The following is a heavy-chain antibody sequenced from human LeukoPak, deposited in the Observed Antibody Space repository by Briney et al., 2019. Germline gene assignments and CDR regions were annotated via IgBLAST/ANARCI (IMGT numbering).Heavy chain of an antibody. CDR1: GGSISSYY. Sequence: AETLSLTCTVSGGSISSYYWSWIRQPPGKGLEWIGYIYYSGSTNYNPSLKSRVTISVDTSKNQFSLKLSSVTAADTAVYYCARVRGSTADYWGQGTLVTVSS. V-gene: IGHV4-59*01. CDR3: ARVRGSTADY. J-gene: IGHJ4*02. CDR2: IYYSGST. D-gene: IGHD3-10*01.